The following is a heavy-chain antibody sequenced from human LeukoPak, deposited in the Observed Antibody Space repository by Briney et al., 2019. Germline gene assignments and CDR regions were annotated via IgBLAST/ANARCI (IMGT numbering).Heavy chain of an antibody. Sequence: SQTLSLTCAISGDSVSSNSAVWNWIRQSPSRGLEWLGKTYYRSKWYNEYAVSEKSRMIITPDTSKNQFSLQLNSVTPDDTAVYYCASSGSYRFDYWGQGTLVTVSS. V-gene: IGHV6-1*01. CDR2: TYYRSKWYN. CDR1: GDSVSSNSAV. J-gene: IGHJ4*02. D-gene: IGHD1-26*01. CDR3: ASSGSYRFDY.